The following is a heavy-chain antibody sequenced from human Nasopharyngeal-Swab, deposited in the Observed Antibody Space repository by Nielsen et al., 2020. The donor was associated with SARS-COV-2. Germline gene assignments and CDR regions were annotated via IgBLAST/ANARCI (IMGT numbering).Heavy chain of an antibody. V-gene: IGHV4-4*02. CDR3: ARRGLITMIHRWFDP. CDR2: IYHSGST. Sequence: VRQAPGKGLEWIGEIYHSGSTNYNPSLKSRVTISVDTSKNQFSLKLSSVTAADTAVYYCARRGLITMIHRWFDPWGQGTLVTVSS. D-gene: IGHD3-22*01. J-gene: IGHJ5*02.